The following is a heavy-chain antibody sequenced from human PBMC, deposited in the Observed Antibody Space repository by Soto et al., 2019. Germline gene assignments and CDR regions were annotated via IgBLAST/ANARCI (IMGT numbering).Heavy chain of an antibody. V-gene: IGHV4-31*02. D-gene: IGHD6-13*01. J-gene: IGHJ5*02. CDR3: AKGVAAAGTRRLRWFDP. CDR2: IYYSGST. Sequence: WVRQHPGKGLEWIGYIYYSGSTYYNPSLKSRVTISVDTSKNQFSLKLSSVTAADTAVYYCAKGVAAAGTRRLRWFDPWGQGTLVTVSS.